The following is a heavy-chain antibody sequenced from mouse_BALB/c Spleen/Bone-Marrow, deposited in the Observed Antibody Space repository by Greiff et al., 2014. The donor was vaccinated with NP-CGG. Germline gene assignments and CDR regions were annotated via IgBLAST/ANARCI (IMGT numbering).Heavy chain of an antibody. CDR1: GFNIEDTY. CDR2: IDPANGNT. Sequence: VQLKQSGAELVKPGASVKLSGTASGFNIEDTYVHWVKQRPEQGLEWIGRIDPANGNTKYDPKFQGKATVTSHTSSNTAYLHLNSLTSEDTAVYYCAEGYDSWFAYWGQGTLVTVSA. CDR3: AEGYDSWFAY. D-gene: IGHD2-2*01. J-gene: IGHJ3*01. V-gene: IGHV14-3*02.